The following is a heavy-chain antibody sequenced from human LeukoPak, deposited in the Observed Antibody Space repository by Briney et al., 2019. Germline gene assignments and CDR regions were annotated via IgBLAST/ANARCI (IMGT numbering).Heavy chain of an antibody. CDR2: IYHSGST. D-gene: IGHD2-15*01. CDR3: ARVSRVVVAATDYYYGMDV. Sequence: SGTLSLTCAVSGGSISSSNWWSWVRQPPVKGLEWIGEIYHSGSTNYNPSLKSRVTVSVDKSKNQFSLKLSSVTAADTAVYYCARVSRVVVAATDYYYGMDVWGQGTTVTVSS. J-gene: IGHJ6*02. CDR1: GGSISSSNW. V-gene: IGHV4-4*02.